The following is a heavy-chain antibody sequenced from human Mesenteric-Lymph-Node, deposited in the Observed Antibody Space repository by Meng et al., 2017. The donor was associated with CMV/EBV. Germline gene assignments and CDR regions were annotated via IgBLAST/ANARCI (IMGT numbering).Heavy chain of an antibody. CDR3: AEDVGGFDD. D-gene: IGHD3-16*01. V-gene: IGHV3-7*01. CDR2: IKPDGSEK. CDR1: GFTFSNYW. Sequence: GGSLRLSCAASGFTFSNYWLTWVRQAPGKRLEWVAIIKPDGSEKYYVNSVQGRFTIPRDNGKNSLYLQMNSLRVGVTAVYFCAEDVGGFDDWGQGTLVTVSS. J-gene: IGHJ4*02.